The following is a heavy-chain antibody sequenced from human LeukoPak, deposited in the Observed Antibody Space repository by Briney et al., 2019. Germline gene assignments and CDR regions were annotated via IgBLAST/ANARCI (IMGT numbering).Heavy chain of an antibody. CDR1: GGSISSSSYY. CDR2: IYYSGST. CDR3: ARHGVDGGLWFGELRGNNWFDP. Sequence: PSETLSLTCTVSGGSISSSSYYWGWLRQPPGKGLEWIGSIYYSGSTYYNPSLKSRVTISVDTSKNQFSLKLSSVTAADTAVYYCARHGVDGGLWFGELRGNNWFDPWGQGTLVTVSS. V-gene: IGHV4-39*01. D-gene: IGHD3-10*01. J-gene: IGHJ5*02.